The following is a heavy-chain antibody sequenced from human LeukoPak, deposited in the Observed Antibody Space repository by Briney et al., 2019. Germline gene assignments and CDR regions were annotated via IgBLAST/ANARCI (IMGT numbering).Heavy chain of an antibody. CDR1: VGSLSGYY. D-gene: IGHD4-17*01. Sequence: SETLSLTRAVYVGSLSGYYWSWIRQPPGRRLEWMGEINHRGGTNYNPSLKSRVTRQVHTSNKYSSLKLSSGTAADTAVYYCAIDYGDNGNWGEGTLVTVSS. CDR3: AIDYGDNGN. V-gene: IGHV4-34*01. J-gene: IGHJ4*02. CDR2: INHRGGT.